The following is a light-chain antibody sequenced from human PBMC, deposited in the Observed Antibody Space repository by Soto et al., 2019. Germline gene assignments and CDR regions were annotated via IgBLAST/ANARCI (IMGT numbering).Light chain of an antibody. CDR2: GAS. Sequence: IVLTQSPGTLSLSPGERTTLSCRASQSISRYLAWYRQKPGQGPRLLIYGASSRATGTPDRFSGSGSGTDFTLTISRLEPEDFAVYYCQQYDSSPLTFGGGTKVDI. CDR1: QSISRY. V-gene: IGKV3-20*01. CDR3: QQYDSSPLT. J-gene: IGKJ4*01.